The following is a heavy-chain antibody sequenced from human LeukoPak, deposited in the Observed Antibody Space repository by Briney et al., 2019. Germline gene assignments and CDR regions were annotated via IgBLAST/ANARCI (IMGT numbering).Heavy chain of an antibody. J-gene: IGHJ4*02. V-gene: IGHV3-21*01. CDR1: GFTFSSHN. CDR3: ARDVVVVVATDSKFDY. D-gene: IGHD2-15*01. Sequence: GGSLRLSCAASGFTFSSHNMNWVRQALGKGLEWVSSIISSSSYIYYADSVKGRFTISRHNTKNSLYLQMNSLRAEDTAVYYCARDVVVVVATDSKFDYWGQGTLVTVSS. CDR2: IISSSSYI.